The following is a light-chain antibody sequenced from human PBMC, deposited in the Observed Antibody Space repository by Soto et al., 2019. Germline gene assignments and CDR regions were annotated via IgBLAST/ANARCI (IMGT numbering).Light chain of an antibody. Sequence: QAVVTREPSLTVSPGGTVTLTCASSTGPVTSGYYPNWFQQKPGQAPRALIYSTSKKQSWTPARFSGSLLGDKAALTLSGVQPEDEAEYFCLLYYGGAQRVFGGGTKLTVL. CDR2: STS. CDR1: TGPVTSGYY. CDR3: LLYYGGAQRV. J-gene: IGLJ2*01. V-gene: IGLV7-43*01.